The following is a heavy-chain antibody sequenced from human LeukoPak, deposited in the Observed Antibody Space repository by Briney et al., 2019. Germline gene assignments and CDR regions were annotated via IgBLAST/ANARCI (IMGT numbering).Heavy chain of an antibody. CDR2: IYYSGST. Sequence: KPSETLSLTCTVSGGSNSSYYWSWIRQPPGKGLEWIGYIYYSGSTNYNPSLKSRVTISVDTSKNQFSLKLSSVTAADTAVYYCARGLDSAVTRYYMDVWGKGTTVTVSS. J-gene: IGHJ6*03. CDR3: ARGLDSAVTRYYMDV. V-gene: IGHV4-59*01. CDR1: GGSNSSYY. D-gene: IGHD4-17*01.